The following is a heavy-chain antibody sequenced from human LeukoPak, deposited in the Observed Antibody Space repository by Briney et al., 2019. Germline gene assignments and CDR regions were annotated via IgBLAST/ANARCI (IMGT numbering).Heavy chain of an antibody. CDR2: ISHSGYDI. V-gene: IGHV3-21*01. D-gene: IGHD2-2*01. Sequence: AGGSLRLSCAASGFTFSRYSMNWVRQAPGKGLEWVSSISHSGYDIYYADSVKGRFTIFRDNAKNSLSLQMNNLRIDDTAVYYCANHQACGSTTCPSFDHWGQGTLVTVSS. CDR3: ANHQACGSTTCPSFDH. J-gene: IGHJ4*02. CDR1: GFTFSRYS.